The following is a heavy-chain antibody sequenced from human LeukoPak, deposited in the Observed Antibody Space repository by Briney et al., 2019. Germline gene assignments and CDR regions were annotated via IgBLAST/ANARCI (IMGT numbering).Heavy chain of an antibody. V-gene: IGHV3-53*01. Sequence: PGGSLRLSCAASGFTVSSNYMSWVRQAPGKGLEWGSVIYSGGSTYYADSVKGRFTISRDNSQTTLYLQMSGLRAEDTAVYYCARDGRGENWFDPWGQGTLVTVSS. J-gene: IGHJ5*02. CDR3: ARDGRGENWFDP. D-gene: IGHD3-10*01. CDR2: IYSGGST. CDR1: GFTVSSNY.